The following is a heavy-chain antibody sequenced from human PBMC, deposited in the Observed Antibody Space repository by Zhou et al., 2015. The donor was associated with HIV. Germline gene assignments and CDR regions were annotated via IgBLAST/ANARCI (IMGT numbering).Heavy chain of an antibody. CDR3: ASPTMVIVVVPAAQPRDYYYGMDV. CDR2: IIPIFGTA. J-gene: IGHJ6*02. D-gene: IGHD2-2*03. Sequence: QVQLVQSGAEVKKPGSSVKVSCKASGGTFSSYAISWVRQAPGQGLEWMGGIIPIFGTANYAQKFQGRVTITADESTSTAYMELSSLRSEDTAVYYCASPTMVIVVVPAAQPRDYYYGMDVWGQGTTVTVSS. V-gene: IGHV1-69*12. CDR1: GGTFSSYA.